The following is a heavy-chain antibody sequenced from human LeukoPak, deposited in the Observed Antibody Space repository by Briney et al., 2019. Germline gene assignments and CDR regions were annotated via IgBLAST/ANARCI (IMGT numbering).Heavy chain of an antibody. CDR3: ARKYSSGWYHFDY. V-gene: IGHV4-39*07. Sequence: SETLSLTCTVSGGSISSSSYYWGWFRQPPGKGREWIGSIYYSGSTYYNPSLKSRVTISVDTSKNQFSLKLSSVTAADTAVYYCARKYSSGWYHFDYWGQGTLVTVSS. D-gene: IGHD6-19*01. CDR1: GGSISSSSYY. J-gene: IGHJ4*02. CDR2: IYYSGST.